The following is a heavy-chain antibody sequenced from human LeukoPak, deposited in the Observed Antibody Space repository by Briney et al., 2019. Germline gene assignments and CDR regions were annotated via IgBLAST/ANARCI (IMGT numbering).Heavy chain of an antibody. CDR1: GFTFSSYA. J-gene: IGHJ4*02. CDR3: AKDRATVTPKCFDY. V-gene: IGHV3-23*01. CDR2: ISGSGGTT. D-gene: IGHD4-17*01. Sequence: GGSLRLSCVASGFTFSSYAMNWVRQAPGKGLEWVSGISGSGGTTYYADSVKGRFTISRDKSKNTLYLQMNSLRVEDTAVYYCAKDRATVTPKCFDYWAQGTLVTVSS.